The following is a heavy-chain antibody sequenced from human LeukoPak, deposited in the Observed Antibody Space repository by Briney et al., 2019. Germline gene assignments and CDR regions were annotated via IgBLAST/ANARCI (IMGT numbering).Heavy chain of an antibody. CDR1: GGSISSYY. Sequence: SETLSLTCTVSGGSISSYYWSWIRQPPGKGLEWIGYIYYSGSTDYNPSLKSRVTISVDTSKNQFSLKLSSVTAADTAVYYCARDSRWLWSGKGAIDYWGQGTLATVSS. V-gene: IGHV4-59*01. CDR3: ARDSRWLWSGKGAIDY. J-gene: IGHJ4*02. CDR2: IYYSGST. D-gene: IGHD3-3*01.